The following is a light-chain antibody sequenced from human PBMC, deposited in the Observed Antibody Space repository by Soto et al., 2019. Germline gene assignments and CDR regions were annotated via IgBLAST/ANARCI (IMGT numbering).Light chain of an antibody. CDR3: QQYNTYST. V-gene: IGKV1-5*03. Sequence: DLQMTQSPSPLSGSVGDRVTITCRASQTISSWLAWYQQKPGKAPKLRIYKASTLKSGVQSRFSGSGSGTEFTLTISSLQPDDFATYYCQQYNTYSTFGQGTRLEI. CDR1: QTISSW. CDR2: KAS. J-gene: IGKJ5*01.